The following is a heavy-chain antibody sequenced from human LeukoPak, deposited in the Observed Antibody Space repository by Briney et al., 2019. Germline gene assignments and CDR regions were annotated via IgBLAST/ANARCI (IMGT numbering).Heavy chain of an antibody. CDR2: ISYDGSNK. J-gene: IGHJ3*02. Sequence: GGSLRLSCAASGFTFSSYGMHWVRQAPGKGLEWVAVISYDGSNKYYADSVKGRFTISRDNSKNTLYLQMNSLRAEDTAVYYCAKAYNGNDGAFDIGGKGTMVTVSS. CDR3: AKAYNGNDGAFDI. V-gene: IGHV3-30*18. D-gene: IGHD1-20*01. CDR1: GFTFSSYG.